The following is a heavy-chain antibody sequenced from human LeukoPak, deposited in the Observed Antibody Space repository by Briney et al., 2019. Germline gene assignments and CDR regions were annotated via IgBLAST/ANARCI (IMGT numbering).Heavy chain of an antibody. J-gene: IGHJ4*02. CDR1: GFTFSNFV. CDR3: VKDLSGSFSFDQ. D-gene: IGHD1-26*01. Sequence: PGGSLRLSCSASGFTFSNFVMHWVRQAPGKGLEYVAIINDNGYNTDYAGSVKGRFTVARDNSKNTLYLQMSSLRPEDTAVYYCVKDLSGSFSFDQRGQGTLVTVSS. V-gene: IGHV3-64D*09. CDR2: INDNGYNT.